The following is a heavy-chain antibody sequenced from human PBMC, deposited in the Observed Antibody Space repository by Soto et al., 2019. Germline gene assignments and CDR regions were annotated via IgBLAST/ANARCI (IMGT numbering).Heavy chain of an antibody. CDR1: GVCISSYY. CDR2: IDTSGTT. D-gene: IGHD3-16*01. V-gene: IGHV4-4*07. Sequence: TLSLTCTVSGVCISSYYCSWIRQSSGKGLEWIGRIDTSGTTNYNPSLRSRVTMSVDASKNQFSLNLSSVTAADTAVYFCARGPRGYVYYHGMEVWGQGTTVIVSS. CDR3: ARGPRGYVYYHGMEV. J-gene: IGHJ6*01.